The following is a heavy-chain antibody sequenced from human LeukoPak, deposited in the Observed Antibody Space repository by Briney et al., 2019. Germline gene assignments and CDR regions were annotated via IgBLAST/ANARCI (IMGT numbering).Heavy chain of an antibody. CDR1: GFTVSSNY. Sequence: GGSLRLSCAASGFTVSSNYMSWVRQAPGKGLEWVSVIYSGGSTYYADSVKGRFTISRDNSKNTLYLQMNSLRAEDTAVYYCATSPNYGGSSGDLDYWGQGTLVTVSS. D-gene: IGHD4-23*01. CDR2: IYSGGST. J-gene: IGHJ4*02. V-gene: IGHV3-66*01. CDR3: ATSPNYGGSSGDLDY.